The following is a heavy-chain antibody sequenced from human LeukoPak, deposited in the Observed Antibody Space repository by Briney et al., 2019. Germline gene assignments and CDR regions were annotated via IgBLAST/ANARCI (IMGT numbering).Heavy chain of an antibody. V-gene: IGHV1-2*02. CDR3: ARAYSSSLSYYYMDV. CDR2: INPNSGGT. Sequence: ASVKVSCKASGYTFTGYYMHWVRQAPGQGLEWMGWINPNSGGTNYAQKFQGRVTMTRDTSISTAYMELSRLRSDDTAVYYCARAYSSSLSYYYMDVWGKGTTVTVSS. J-gene: IGHJ6*03. D-gene: IGHD6-6*01. CDR1: GYTFTGYY.